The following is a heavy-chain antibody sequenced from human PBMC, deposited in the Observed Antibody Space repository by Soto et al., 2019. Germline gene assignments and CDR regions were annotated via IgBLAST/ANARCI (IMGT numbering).Heavy chain of an antibody. CDR1: GFTCSSYA. D-gene: IGHD2-15*01. J-gene: IGHJ3*02. V-gene: IGHV3-23*01. Sequence: PGGSLRLSCAAAGFTCSSYAMSWVRQAPGKGLEWVSAISGSGGSTYYADSGKGRFTISTHNSQNTLYLQMNRLRAEDTAVYYCAQDRFVVVVAPTIFGDAFDIWGQGTMLSVSS. CDR2: ISGSGGST. CDR3: AQDRFVVVVAPTIFGDAFDI.